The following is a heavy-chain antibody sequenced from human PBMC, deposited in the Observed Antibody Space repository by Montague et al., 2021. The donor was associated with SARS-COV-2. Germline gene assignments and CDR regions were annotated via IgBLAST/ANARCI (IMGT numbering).Heavy chain of an antibody. J-gene: IGHJ3*02. CDR2: INHGGST. V-gene: IGHV4-34*01. D-gene: IGHD1-26*01. CDR1: GGSFSGYY. CDR3: AREGVGATTNDAFDN. Sequence: SETLSLTCAVYGGSFSGYYWSWIRQPPGKGLEWIGEINHGGSTXXXQSXXXRFTISVDTTKNQFSLKLSSVTAADTAAYYCAREGVGATTNDAFDNWGQGTMVTVSS.